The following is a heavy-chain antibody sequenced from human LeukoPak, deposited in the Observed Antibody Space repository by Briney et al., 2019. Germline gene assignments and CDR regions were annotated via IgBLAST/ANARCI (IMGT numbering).Heavy chain of an antibody. CDR2: ISGSGGHT. CDR1: RITFSSHA. D-gene: IGHD5-24*01. J-gene: IGHJ6*03. V-gene: IGHV3-23*01. CDR3: AKGGVATMRDGYNYYSYYMEV. Sequence: GGSLRLSCEAPRITFSSHAMSWVRQAPGKGLQWVSLISGSGGHTYYGDSVKGRFTISRDNSKNTVYLQMSSLRAEDTAIYYCAKGGVATMRDGYNYYSYYMEVWGRGTTVTVSS.